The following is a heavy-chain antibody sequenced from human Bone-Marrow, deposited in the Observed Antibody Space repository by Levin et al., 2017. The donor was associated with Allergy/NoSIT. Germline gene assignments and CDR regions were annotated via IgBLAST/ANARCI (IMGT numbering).Heavy chain of an antibody. CDR1: GFTFSSYW. J-gene: IGHJ5*02. V-gene: IGHV3-7*01. D-gene: IGHD3-3*01. CDR2: IKQDGSEK. CDR3: ARVGRKGVRFWGAEWFDP. Sequence: GESLKISCAASGFTFSSYWMSWVRQAPGKGLEWVANIKQDGSEKYYVDSVKGRFTISRDNAKNSLYLQMNSLRAEDTAVYYCARVGRKGVRFWGAEWFDPWGQGTLVTVSS.